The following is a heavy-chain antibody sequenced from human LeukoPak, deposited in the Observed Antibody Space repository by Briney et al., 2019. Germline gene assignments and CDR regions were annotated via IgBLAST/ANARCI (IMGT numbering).Heavy chain of an antibody. CDR1: GYTFSSYA. CDR2: IIPIFGTA. D-gene: IGHD2-8*01. V-gene: IGHV1-69*13. Sequence: SVKVSCKASGYTFSSYAISWVRQAPGQGLEWMGGIIPIFGTANYAQKFQGRVTITADESTSTAYMELSSLRSEDTAVYYCARDGAPPAKTNGVWKYYYGMDVWGQGTTVTVSS. CDR3: ARDGAPPAKTNGVWKYYYGMDV. J-gene: IGHJ6*02.